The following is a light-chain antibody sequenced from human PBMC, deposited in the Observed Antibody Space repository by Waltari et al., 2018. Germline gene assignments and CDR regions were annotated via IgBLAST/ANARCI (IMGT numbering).Light chain of an antibody. CDR1: QSISSN. J-gene: IGKJ1*01. CDR3: QQYNNWPLP. Sequence: EIVMTQSPATLSVSPGERATLSCRASQSISSNLAWYQQKPGQAPRLLIYGASTRATGIPARFSGSGSGKEFTLTISSLQSEDFAVYYCQQYNNWPLPFGQGTKVEIK. CDR2: GAS. V-gene: IGKV3-15*01.